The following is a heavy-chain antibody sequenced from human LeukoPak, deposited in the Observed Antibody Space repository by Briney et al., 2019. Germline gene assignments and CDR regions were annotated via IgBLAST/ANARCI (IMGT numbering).Heavy chain of an antibody. D-gene: IGHD1-26*01. V-gene: IGHV3-30*03. CDR2: ISYDGSNK. Sequence: GGSLRLSCAASGFTFSSYSMNWVRQAPGKGLEWVAVISYDGSNKYYADSVKGRFTISRDNSKNTLYLQMNSLRAEDTAVYYCAREEQYSGSYYDYWGQGTLVTVSS. CDR3: AREEQYSGSYYDY. J-gene: IGHJ4*02. CDR1: GFTFSSYS.